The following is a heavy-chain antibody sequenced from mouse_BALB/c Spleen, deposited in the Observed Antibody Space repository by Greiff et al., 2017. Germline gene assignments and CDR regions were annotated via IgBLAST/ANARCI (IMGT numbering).Heavy chain of an antibody. CDR1: GYSFTSYY. D-gene: IGHD1-1*01. J-gene: IGHJ3*01. CDR3: TRPYYCRSYGFAY. V-gene: IGHV1S81*02. Sequence: QVQLQQSGADLVKPGASVKLSCKASGYSFTSYYMYWVKQRHGQGLEWIGEINPSNGGTNFNEKFKSKTTLTGDNTSSAAYMQLSSLTSEDSAVYYCTRPYYCRSYGFAYWGQGTLVTVSA. CDR2: INPSNGGT.